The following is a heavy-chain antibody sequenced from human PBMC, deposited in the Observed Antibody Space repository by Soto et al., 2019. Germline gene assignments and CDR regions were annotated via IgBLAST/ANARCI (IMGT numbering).Heavy chain of an antibody. CDR3: ATVLRYFDWLQMVWFDP. V-gene: IGHV1-69*13. D-gene: IGHD3-9*01. J-gene: IGHJ5*02. CDR1: GGTFSSYA. CDR2: IIPIFGTA. Sequence: SVKVSCKASGGTFSSYAISWVRQAPGQGLEWMGGIIPIFGTANYAQKFQGRVTITADESTSTAYMELSSLRSEDTAVYYCATVLRYFDWLQMVWFDPWGQGTLVTVSS.